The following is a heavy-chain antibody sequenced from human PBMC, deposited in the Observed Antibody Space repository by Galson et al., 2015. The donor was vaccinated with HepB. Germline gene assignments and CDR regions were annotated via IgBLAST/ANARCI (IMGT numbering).Heavy chain of an antibody. V-gene: IGHV3-23*01. CDR3: ARANSSSWHYFDY. CDR1: GFIFSSEP. Sequence: SLRLSCAASGFIFSSEPMSWVRQSPGKGLEWVSSISRSGGRTDYAGSVKGRLTISRDNSKNILYLQMNSLRAEETAVYYCARANSSSWHYFDYWCQRTLVTVSS. CDR2: ISRSGGRT. J-gene: IGHJ4*02. D-gene: IGHD6-13*01.